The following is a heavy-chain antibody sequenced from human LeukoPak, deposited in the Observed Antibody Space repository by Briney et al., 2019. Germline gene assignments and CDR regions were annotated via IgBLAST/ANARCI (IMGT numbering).Heavy chain of an antibody. V-gene: IGHV3-23*01. J-gene: IGHJ4*02. CDR1: GFTFSSYA. D-gene: IGHD2-21*02. CDR3: ASNLCGGNCYSGFDY. Sequence: GGSLRLSCTASGFTFSSYALNWVCQAPGKGLEWVSTISGSGGSTYYADSVKGRFTISRDNSKNTLYLQMNSLRAEDTAVYYCASNLCGGNCYSGFDYWGQGTLVTVSS. CDR2: ISGSGGST.